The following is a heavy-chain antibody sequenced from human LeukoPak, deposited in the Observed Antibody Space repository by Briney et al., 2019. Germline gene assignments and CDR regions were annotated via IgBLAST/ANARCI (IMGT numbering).Heavy chain of an antibody. CDR3: AKDTWASSWYYFDY. CDR2: ISSSGSTI. D-gene: IGHD6-13*01. CDR1: GFTFSDYY. V-gene: IGHV3-11*01. J-gene: IGHJ4*02. Sequence: GGSLRLSCAASGFTFSDYYMSWIRQAPGKGLEWVSYISSSGSTIYYADSVKGRFTISRDNAKNSLYLQMNSLRPEDTALYYCAKDTWASSWYYFDYWGQGALVTVSS.